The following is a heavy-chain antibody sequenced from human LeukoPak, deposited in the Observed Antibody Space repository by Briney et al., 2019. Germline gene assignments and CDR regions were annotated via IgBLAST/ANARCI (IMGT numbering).Heavy chain of an antibody. CDR1: GYTFTGYY. J-gene: IGHJ4*02. CDR3: ARGTYYYDSSGYYEGVY. CDR2: INPNSGGT. D-gene: IGHD3-22*01. Sequence: ASVKVSCKASGYTFTGYYMHWVRQAPGQGLEWMGWINPNSGGTNYAQKFQGRVTMTRDTSISIAYMELSRLRSDDTAVYYCARGTYYYDSSGYYEGVYWGQGTLVTVSS. V-gene: IGHV1-2*02.